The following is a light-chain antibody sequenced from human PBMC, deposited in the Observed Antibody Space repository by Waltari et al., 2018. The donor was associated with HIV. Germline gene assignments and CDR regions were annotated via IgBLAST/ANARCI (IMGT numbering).Light chain of an antibody. CDR3: AAWDDSLSGPI. CDR2: RNN. J-gene: IGLJ2*01. CDR1: RSNIRNIY. V-gene: IGLV1-47*01. Sequence: QSVLTQPPSAFGTPVQMVTLSCSGRRSNIRNIYVSWYRQLPGTAHKVLNYRNNQRPSGVPDRFSGSKSGTSASLAISGLRSEDEADYYCAAWDDSLSGPIFGGGTKLTVL.